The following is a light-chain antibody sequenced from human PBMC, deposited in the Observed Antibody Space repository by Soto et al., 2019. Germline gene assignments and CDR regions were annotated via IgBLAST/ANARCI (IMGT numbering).Light chain of an antibody. CDR2: GTS. CDR3: QQYNTFPLT. J-gene: IGKJ4*01. CDR1: QGINNC. Sequence: DIQMTQSPSALSASLGDRVTITCRASQGINNCLAWFQQKPGEAPKSLIYGTSTLQSGVPSKFSGSGSGTEFTLTISSLQPEDFATYYCQQYNTFPLTFGGGTKVDIK. V-gene: IGKV1-16*02.